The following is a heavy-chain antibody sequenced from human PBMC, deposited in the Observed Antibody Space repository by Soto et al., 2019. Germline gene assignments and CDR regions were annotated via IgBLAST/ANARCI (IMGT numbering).Heavy chain of an antibody. J-gene: IGHJ4*01. CDR2: VSDDDSKR. CDR1: GFSFSSYG. D-gene: IGHD3-16*01. Sequence: QVQLVESGGGVVQPGRSLRLSCAASGFSFSSYGMHWVRQAPGKGLEWVACVSDDDSKRYHIDSVKGRFTISRDNSKNSLYLEMNGLSAEDTAVYYCAKDINTGTWHWGADCWGNGTLVTVSA. V-gene: IGHV3-30*18. CDR3: AKDINTGTWHWGADC.